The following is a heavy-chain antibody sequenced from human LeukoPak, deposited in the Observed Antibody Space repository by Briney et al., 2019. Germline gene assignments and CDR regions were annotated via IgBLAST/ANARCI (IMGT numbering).Heavy chain of an antibody. Sequence: GASVKVSCKASGYTFTNYGLSWVRQAPGQGLEWMAWISAHTGYTNYAQKFQDRVTMTTDTSTSTVYMELRSLRPNDTAVYYCARDLEPYYYDSSGYSVYWGQGTLVTVSS. V-gene: IGHV1-18*01. CDR3: ARDLEPYYYDSSGYSVY. J-gene: IGHJ4*02. CDR1: GYTFTNYG. D-gene: IGHD3-22*01. CDR2: ISAHTGYT.